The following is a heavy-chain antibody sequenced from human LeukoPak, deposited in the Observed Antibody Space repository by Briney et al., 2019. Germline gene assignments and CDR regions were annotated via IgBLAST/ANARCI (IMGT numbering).Heavy chain of an antibody. Sequence: SETLSLTCTVSGVSISSGGYYWSSIRQHPMKGLEWVGYIDYMGITYYDPSLKSRLTISMDTSKTQFSLRLRSVTAADTAVYCCARDPGKDGYNSSFDYWGQGTLVTVSS. CDR1: GVSISSGGYY. J-gene: IGHJ4*02. CDR2: IDYMGIT. V-gene: IGHV4-31*03. CDR3: ARDPGKDGYNSSFDY. D-gene: IGHD5-24*01.